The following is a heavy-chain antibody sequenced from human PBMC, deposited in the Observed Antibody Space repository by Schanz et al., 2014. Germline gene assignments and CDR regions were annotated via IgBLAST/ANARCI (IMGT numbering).Heavy chain of an antibody. CDR2: INAHTGNT. D-gene: IGHD1-20*01. CDR1: GYIFGSHG. CDR3: ARDHMASYNYNSPGASEN. V-gene: IGHV1-18*01. Sequence: QLMQSGSEVRKPGASVKVSCKASGYIFGSHGMTWVRQAPGQGPELMGWINAHTGNTQYAQKFQGRVNMTRDTVTTTVNMELTRKRTDDTANYYCARDHMASYNYNSPGASENWGQGTRVNVSS. J-gene: IGHJ3*01.